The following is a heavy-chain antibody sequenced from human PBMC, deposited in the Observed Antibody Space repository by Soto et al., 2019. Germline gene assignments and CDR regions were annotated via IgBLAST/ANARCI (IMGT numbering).Heavy chain of an antibody. J-gene: IGHJ6*02. V-gene: IGHV3-30*18. D-gene: IGHD2-15*01. CDR1: GFTFDNYG. CDR2: ISYDGSKK. CDR3: AKDLDVVVVVTATRGLDG. Sequence: QVQLVESGGGVVQPGRSLRLSCAASGFTFDNYGLHWVRQAPGKGLEWVAVISYDGSKKFYADSVTGRFTISRDNSKNTLYLQMNTLRVEDTAVYYCAKDLDVVVVVTATRGLDGWGQGTTVTVSS.